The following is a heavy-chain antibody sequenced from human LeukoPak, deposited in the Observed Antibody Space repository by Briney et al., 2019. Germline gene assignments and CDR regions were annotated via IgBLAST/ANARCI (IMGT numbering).Heavy chain of an antibody. CDR2: IYHSGRT. Sequence: PSETLSLTCTVSGYSISSGYYWGWIRQPPGKGLEWIGSIYHSGRTFYNPSLKSRVTISVDTSKNQFSLKLSSVTAADTAVYYCARDNMSHWFDPWGQGTLVTVSS. V-gene: IGHV4-38-2*02. CDR1: GYSISSGYY. CDR3: ARDNMSHWFDP. D-gene: IGHD2/OR15-2a*01. J-gene: IGHJ5*02.